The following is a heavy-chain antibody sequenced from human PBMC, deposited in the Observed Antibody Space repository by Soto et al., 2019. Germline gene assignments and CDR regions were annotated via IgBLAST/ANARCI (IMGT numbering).Heavy chain of an antibody. D-gene: IGHD6-6*01. J-gene: IGHJ5*02. CDR2: TTDTGGDT. CDR1: GITFGSRA. Sequence: PGGSLRLSCVASGITFGSRAMSWVRQAPGEGLEWVSTTTDTGGDTKYADSVRGRFTISRDNSKNTLYLQMSSLTSDDTALYYCAKDLTRQLAYCLDPWGQGTQVTVSS. CDR3: AKDLTRQLAYCLDP. V-gene: IGHV3-23*01.